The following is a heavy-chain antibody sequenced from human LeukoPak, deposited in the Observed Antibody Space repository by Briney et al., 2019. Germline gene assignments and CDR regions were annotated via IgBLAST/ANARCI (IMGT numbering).Heavy chain of an antibody. CDR2: VSTGSNYI. D-gene: IGHD3-3*01. CDR1: GFTFSSYS. CDR3: ARVFRPSLTVLIIRGAFDI. Sequence: PGGSLILSGTASGFTFSSYSLNWVRQAPGKGLEWVSSVSTGSNYIYYADSVKGRFTISRDNDKNSLYLQMNSLRVEDTAVYYCARVFRPSLTVLIIRGAFDIWGQGTMVTVSS. J-gene: IGHJ3*02. V-gene: IGHV3-21*01.